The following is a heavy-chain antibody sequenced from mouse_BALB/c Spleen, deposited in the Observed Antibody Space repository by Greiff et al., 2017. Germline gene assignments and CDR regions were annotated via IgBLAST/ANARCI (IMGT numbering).Heavy chain of an antibody. CDR2: IWAGGST. V-gene: IGHV2-9*02. CDR3: ARGGIGSHYAMDY. CDR1: GFSLTSYG. Sequence: VQLQESGPGLVAPSQSLSITCTVSGFSLTSYGVHWVRQPPGKGLEWLGVIWAGGSTNYNSALMSRLSISKDNSKSQVFLKMNSLQTDDTAMYYCARGGIGSHYAMDYWGQGTSVTVSS. D-gene: IGHD3-1*01. J-gene: IGHJ4*01.